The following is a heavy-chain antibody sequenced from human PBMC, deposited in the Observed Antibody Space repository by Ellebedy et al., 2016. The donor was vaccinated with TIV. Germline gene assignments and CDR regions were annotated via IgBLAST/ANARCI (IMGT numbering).Heavy chain of an antibody. D-gene: IGHD3-10*01. Sequence: PGGSLRLSCAASGFTFSSYGMHWVRQAPGKGLEWVAVIWYDGSNKYYADSVKGRFTISRDNSKNTLYLQMNSLRAEDTAVYYCARDLRYGSGRSTSIGYWGQGTLVTVSS. V-gene: IGHV3-33*08. CDR1: GFTFSSYG. CDR3: ARDLRYGSGRSTSIGY. CDR2: IWYDGSNK. J-gene: IGHJ4*02.